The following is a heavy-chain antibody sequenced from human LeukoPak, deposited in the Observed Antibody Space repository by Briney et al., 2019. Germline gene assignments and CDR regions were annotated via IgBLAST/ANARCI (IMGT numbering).Heavy chain of an antibody. J-gene: IGHJ4*02. CDR2: IYYSGST. CDR1: GGSISSYY. D-gene: IGHD3-22*01. Sequence: PSETLSLTCTVSGGSISSYYWSWIRQPPGKGLEWIGYIYYSGSTNYNPSLKSRVTISVDTSKNQFSLNLSSVTAADTAVYFCARAQYYYDSSGYADYWGQGTLVTVSS. V-gene: IGHV4-59*01. CDR3: ARAQYYYDSSGYADY.